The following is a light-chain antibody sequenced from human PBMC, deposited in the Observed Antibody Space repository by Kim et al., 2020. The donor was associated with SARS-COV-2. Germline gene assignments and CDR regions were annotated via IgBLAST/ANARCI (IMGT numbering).Light chain of an antibody. J-gene: IGLJ1*01. V-gene: IGLV3-9*01. CDR2: RDS. CDR1: NIGSKN. Sequence: SYELTQPLSVSVALGQTARITCGGNNIGSKNVHCYQQKPGQAPVLVIYRDSNRPSGIPERFSGSNSGNTATLTISRAQAGDEADYYCQVWDSSTVVFGTGTKVTVL. CDR3: QVWDSSTVV.